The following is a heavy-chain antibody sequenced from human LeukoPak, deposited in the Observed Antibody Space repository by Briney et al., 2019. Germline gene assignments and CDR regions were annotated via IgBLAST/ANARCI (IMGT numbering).Heavy chain of an antibody. J-gene: IGHJ5*02. V-gene: IGHV4-39*07. CDR1: GGSISSSSYY. CDR2: IYYSGST. CDR3: ARDRRAHYYDTPLKRWWFDP. D-gene: IGHD3-22*01. Sequence: PSETLSLTCTVSGGSISSSSYYWGWIRQPPGKGLEWTGSIYYSGSTYYNPSPKSRVTISVDTSKNQFSLKLSSVTAADTAVYYCARDRRAHYYDTPLKRWWFDPWGQGTLVTVSS.